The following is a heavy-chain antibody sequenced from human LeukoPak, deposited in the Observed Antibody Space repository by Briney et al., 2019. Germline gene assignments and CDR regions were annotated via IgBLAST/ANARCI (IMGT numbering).Heavy chain of an antibody. CDR1: GFTFDDYA. CDR2: ISWNSGSI. Sequence: PGGSLRLSCAASGFTFDDYAMHWVRHAPGKGLEWVSGISWNSGSIGYADSVKGRFTISRDNAKNSLYLQMNRLRAEDTALYYCAKGDYGEYWSGFDYWGQGTLVTVSS. CDR3: AKGDYGEYWSGFDY. J-gene: IGHJ4*02. D-gene: IGHD4/OR15-4a*01. V-gene: IGHV3-9*01.